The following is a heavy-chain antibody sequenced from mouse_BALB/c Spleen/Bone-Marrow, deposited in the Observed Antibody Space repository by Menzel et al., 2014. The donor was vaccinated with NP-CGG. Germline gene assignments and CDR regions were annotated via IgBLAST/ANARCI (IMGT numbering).Heavy chain of an antibody. CDR2: IRNKANGYTT. J-gene: IGHJ4*01. Sequence: EVKVVESGGGLVQPGGPLRLSCATSGFTFTDYYMSWVRQPPGKALEWLGFIRNKANGYTTEYSASVKGRFTISRDNSQSILYLQMNTLRAEDSATYYCARDDAMDYWGQRASVTVSS. CDR1: GFTFTDYY. CDR3: ARDDAMDY. V-gene: IGHV7-3*02.